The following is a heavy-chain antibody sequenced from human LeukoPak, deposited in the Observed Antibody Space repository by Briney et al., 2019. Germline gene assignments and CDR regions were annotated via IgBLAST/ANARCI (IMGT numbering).Heavy chain of an antibody. D-gene: IGHD3-10*01. CDR3: AKDLFVLLWFGELLLDY. V-gene: IGHV3-30*18. Sequence: PGGSLRLSCAASGFTFSSYGMHWVRQAPGKGLEWVAVISYDGSNKYYADSVKGRFTISRDNSKNTLYLQMNSLRAEDTAVYYCAKDLFVLLWFGELLLDYWGQGTLVTVPS. CDR1: GFTFSSYG. CDR2: ISYDGSNK. J-gene: IGHJ4*02.